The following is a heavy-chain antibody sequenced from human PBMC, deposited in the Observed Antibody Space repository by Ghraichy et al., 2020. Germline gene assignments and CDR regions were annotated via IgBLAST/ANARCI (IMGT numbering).Heavy chain of an antibody. D-gene: IGHD2-8*01. CDR3: ARRDRGYCTN. J-gene: IGHJ4*02. CDR2: IYYSGST. CDR1: GASISNNNYY. Sequence: SETLSLTCTVSGASISNNNYYWGWIRQSPGKGLEWIGSIYYSGSTYYNPSLKSRVTISVDTSKNQFSLKLNSVTAADTAVYYCARRDRGYCTNWGQGTLVTVSS. V-gene: IGHV4-39*01.